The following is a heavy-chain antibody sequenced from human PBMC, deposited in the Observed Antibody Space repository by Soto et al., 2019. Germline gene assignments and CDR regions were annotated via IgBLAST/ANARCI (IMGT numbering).Heavy chain of an antibody. V-gene: IGHV3-11*06. CDR3: ARLRIHYYDSSGYYSPFDY. D-gene: IGHD3-22*01. Sequence: GGSLRLSCAASGFTFSDYYMSWIRQAPGKGLEWVSYISSSSSYTNYADSVKGRLTISRDNAKDSLYLQMNSLRAEDTAVYYCARLRIHYYDSSGYYSPFDYWGQGTLVTISS. J-gene: IGHJ4*02. CDR1: GFTFSDYY. CDR2: ISSSSSYT.